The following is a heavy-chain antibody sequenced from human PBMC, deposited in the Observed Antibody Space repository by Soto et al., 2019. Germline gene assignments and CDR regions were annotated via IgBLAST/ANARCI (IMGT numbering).Heavy chain of an antibody. D-gene: IGHD2-8*02. CDR2: IYTSGST. Sequence: KPSETLSLTCTVSGGSMSSYYWSWIRQPAGKGLEWIGRIYTSGSTNYNPSLKSRVTMSVDASKNQFSLRLTSVTAADTAVYYCARDKRMSHTDWWWFDPWGQGILVTVSS. V-gene: IGHV4-4*07. CDR1: GGSMSSYY. CDR3: ARDKRMSHTDWWWFDP. J-gene: IGHJ5*02.